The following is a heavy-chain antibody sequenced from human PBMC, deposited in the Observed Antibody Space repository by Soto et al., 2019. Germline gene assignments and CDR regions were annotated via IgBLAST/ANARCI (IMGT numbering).Heavy chain of an antibody. CDR3: ARIGPDNWNYDY. V-gene: IGHV3-13*01. Sequence: EVQLVESGGGLVQPGGSLRLSRAASGFTFSSYDMHWVRQATGKGLEWVSAIGTAGDTYYPGSVKGRFTISRENAKNSLYLQMNSLRAGDTAVYYCARIGPDNWNYDYWGQGTLVTVSS. CDR1: GFTFSSYD. J-gene: IGHJ4*02. CDR2: IGTAGDT. D-gene: IGHD1-7*01.